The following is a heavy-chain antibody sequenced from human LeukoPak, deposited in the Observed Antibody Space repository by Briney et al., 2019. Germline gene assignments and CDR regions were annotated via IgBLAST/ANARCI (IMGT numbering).Heavy chain of an antibody. Sequence: PGGSLRLSCAASGFTFSSYWMSWVRKAPGKGLKWVANIKQDGSEKYYVDSVKGRFTISRDNAKNSLYLQMNSLRAEDTAVYYCAREVSYYYGSGSYYKSNYFDYWGQGTLVTVSS. J-gene: IGHJ4*02. CDR3: AREVSYYYGSGSYYKSNYFDY. CDR2: IKQDGSEK. V-gene: IGHV3-7*03. CDR1: GFTFSSYW. D-gene: IGHD3-10*01.